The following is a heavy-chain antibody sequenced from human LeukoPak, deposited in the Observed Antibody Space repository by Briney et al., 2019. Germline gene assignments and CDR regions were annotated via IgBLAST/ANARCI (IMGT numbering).Heavy chain of an antibody. CDR3: AKGYQLLFYYYYYMDV. Sequence: GGSLRLSCAASGFTFNNYAMSWVRQAPGKGLEWVSGISGSSSTYYADSVKGRFTISRDNSKNTFYLQMNSLRAEDTAVYYCAKGYQLLFYYYYYMDVWGKGTTVTASS. CDR2: ISGSSST. CDR1: GFTFNNYA. D-gene: IGHD2-2*01. V-gene: IGHV3-23*01. J-gene: IGHJ6*03.